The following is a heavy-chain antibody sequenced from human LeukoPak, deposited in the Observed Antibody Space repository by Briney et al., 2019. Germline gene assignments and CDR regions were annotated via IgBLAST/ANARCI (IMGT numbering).Heavy chain of an antibody. J-gene: IGHJ4*02. CDR1: GGSISTYY. CDR2: VYYSGNT. CDR3: ARAPTRQQQLVYFDY. Sequence: SETLSLTCTVSGGSISTYYWNWIRQPPGKELEWIGYVYYSGNTNYNPSLKSRVTISVDTSKNQFSLRLSSVTAADTAVYYCARAPTRQQQLVYFDYLGQGTLVTASS. V-gene: IGHV4-59*01. D-gene: IGHD6-13*01.